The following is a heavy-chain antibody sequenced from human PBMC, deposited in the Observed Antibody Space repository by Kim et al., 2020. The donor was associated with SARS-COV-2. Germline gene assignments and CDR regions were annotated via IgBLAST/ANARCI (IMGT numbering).Heavy chain of an antibody. D-gene: IGHD6-13*01. CDR2: IYYSGST. CDR3: ARHNRVAAAGLFDY. V-gene: IGHV4-59*08. Sequence: SETLSLTCTVSGGSISSYYWSWIRQPPGKGLEWIGYIYYSGSTNYNPSLKSRVTISVDTSKNQFSLKLSSVTAADTAVYYCARHNRVAAAGLFDYWGQGTLVTVSS. CDR1: GGSISSYY. J-gene: IGHJ4*02.